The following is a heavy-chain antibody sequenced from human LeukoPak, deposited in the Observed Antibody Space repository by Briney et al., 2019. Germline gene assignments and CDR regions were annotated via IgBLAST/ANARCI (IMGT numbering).Heavy chain of an antibody. CDR1: GGTFSSYA. J-gene: IGHJ5*02. CDR2: FIPIFGTA. Sequence: SVKVSCKASGGTFSSYAISWVRQAPGQGLEWMGGFIPIFGTANYAQKFQGRVTITADESTSTAYMELSSLRSEDTAVYYCARAPMVRGVIIVNWFDPWGQGTLVTVSS. CDR3: ARAPMVRGVIIVNWFDP. V-gene: IGHV1-69*13. D-gene: IGHD3-10*01.